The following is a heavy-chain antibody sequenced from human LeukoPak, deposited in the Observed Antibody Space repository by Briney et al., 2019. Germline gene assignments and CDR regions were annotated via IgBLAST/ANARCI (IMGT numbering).Heavy chain of an antibody. D-gene: IGHD3-10*01. V-gene: IGHV1-2*02. J-gene: IGHJ5*02. CDR2: LNPDTGST. Sequence: ASVQVSCKASGYTFTGYYIHWVRQAPGQGLEWMGGLNPDTGSTNYVQKFQARVIMTRDTSINTAYMELRRLRYDDTAMYFCARESFSGSGGLNWFAPWGQGTLVTVSA. CDR3: ARESFSGSGGLNWFAP. CDR1: GYTFTGYY.